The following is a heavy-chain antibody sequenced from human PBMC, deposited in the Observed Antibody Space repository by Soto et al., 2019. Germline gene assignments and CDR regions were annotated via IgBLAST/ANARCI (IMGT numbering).Heavy chain of an antibody. D-gene: IGHD6-19*01. CDR2: IYYSGST. CDR3: ARAHILAVAGLGYFDY. CDR1: GGSISSGDHY. Sequence: SETLSLTCTVSGGSISSGDHYWSWIRQPPGKGLEWIGYIYYSGSTYYNPSLKSRVTISVDTSKNQFSLKLSSVTAADTAVYYCARAHILAVAGLGYFDYWGQGTLVTVSS. J-gene: IGHJ4*02. V-gene: IGHV4-30-4*01.